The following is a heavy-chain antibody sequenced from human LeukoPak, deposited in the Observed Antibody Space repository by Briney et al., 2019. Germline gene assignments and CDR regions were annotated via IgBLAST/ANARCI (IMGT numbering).Heavy chain of an antibody. CDR2: INWNGGST. Sequence: PGESLRLSCAASGFTFDNYGMTWVRQAPGKGLEWVSGINWNGGSTGYADSVKGRFTISRDNAKNSLYLQMNSLRAEDTALYHCARTSYGGNSGWFDPWGQGTLVTVSS. CDR1: GFTFDNYG. D-gene: IGHD4-23*01. V-gene: IGHV3-20*01. CDR3: ARTSYGGNSGWFDP. J-gene: IGHJ5*02.